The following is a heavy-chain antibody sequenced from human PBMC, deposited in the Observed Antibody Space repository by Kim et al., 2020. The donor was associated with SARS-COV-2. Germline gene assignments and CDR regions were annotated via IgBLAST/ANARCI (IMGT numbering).Heavy chain of an antibody. CDR3: ARDLERLRGYSYGYGVVYYYYGMDV. CDR2: IIPILGIA. CDR1: GGTFSSYA. D-gene: IGHD5-18*01. Sequence: SVKVSCKASGGTFSSYAISWVRQAPGQGLEWMGRIIPILGIANYAQKFQGRVTITADKSTSTAYMELSSLRSEDTAVYYCARDLERLRGYSYGYGVVYYYYGMDVWGQGTTVTVSS. V-gene: IGHV1-69*04. J-gene: IGHJ6*02.